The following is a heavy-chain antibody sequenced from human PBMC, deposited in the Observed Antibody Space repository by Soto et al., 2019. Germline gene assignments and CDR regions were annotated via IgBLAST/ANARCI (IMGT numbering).Heavy chain of an antibody. CDR3: ARLSPSTVTPTNYYYYGMDV. CDR1: GYSFTSYW. V-gene: IGHV5-51*01. D-gene: IGHD5-12*01. Sequence: PGESLKISCKGSGYSFTSYWIGWVRQMPGKGLEWMGIIYPGDSDTRYSPSFQGQVTISADKSISTAYLQWSSLKASDTAMYYCARLSPSTVTPTNYYYYGMDVWGQGTTVTV. J-gene: IGHJ6*02. CDR2: IYPGDSDT.